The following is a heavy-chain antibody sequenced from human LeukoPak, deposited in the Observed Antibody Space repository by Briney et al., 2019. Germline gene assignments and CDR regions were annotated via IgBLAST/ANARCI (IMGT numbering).Heavy chain of an antibody. Sequence: PSETLSLTCTVSGGSIIRYYWSWIRQPPGKGLEWIGYIYYSGSTNFNPSLKSRVTISVDTSKNQFSLKLSSVTAADTAVYYCARLGDNLDPYGSWSYYSPWGQGTLVTVSS. CDR1: GGSIIRYY. V-gene: IGHV4-59*01. J-gene: IGHJ5*02. CDR2: IYYSGST. CDR3: ARLGDNLDPYGSWSYYSP. D-gene: IGHD3-10*01.